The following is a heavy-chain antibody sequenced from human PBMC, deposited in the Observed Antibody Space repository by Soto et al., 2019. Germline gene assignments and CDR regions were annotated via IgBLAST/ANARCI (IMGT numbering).Heavy chain of an antibody. CDR2: IYYSGST. CDR1: GGSISSSSYY. J-gene: IGHJ6*03. D-gene: IGHD3-10*01. Sequence: QLQLQESGPGLVKPSETLSLTCTVSGGSISSSSYYWGWIRQPPGKGLEWIGSIYYSGSTYYNPSLKGRVTIAVDTSKNQFSLKLSSVTAADTAVYYCAWGSGSYECFYYMDVWGKGTTVTVSS. CDR3: AWGSGSYECFYYMDV. V-gene: IGHV4-39*01.